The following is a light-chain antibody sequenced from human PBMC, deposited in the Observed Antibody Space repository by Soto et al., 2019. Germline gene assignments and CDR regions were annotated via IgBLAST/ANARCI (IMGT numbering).Light chain of an antibody. CDR1: STDVDGYDY. J-gene: IGLJ1*01. V-gene: IGLV2-14*03. CDR2: GVN. CDR3: TSFTSSTTPYV. Sequence: QSVLTQPASVSGSPGQSITISCTGASTDVDGYDYVSWYQQHPGQAPKLMIYGVNNRPSGVSYRFSGSKSGDTASLTISGLQAEDDADYYCTSFTSSTTPYVFGTGTKVTVL.